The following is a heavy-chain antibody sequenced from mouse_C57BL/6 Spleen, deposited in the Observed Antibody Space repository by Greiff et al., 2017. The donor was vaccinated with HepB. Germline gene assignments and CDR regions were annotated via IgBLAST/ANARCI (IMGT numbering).Heavy chain of an antibody. Sequence: VQLQQSGPELVKPGASVKIPCKASGYTFTDYNMDWVKQSHGKSLEWIGDINPNNGGTIYNQKFKGKATLTVDKSSSTAYMELRSLTSEDTAVYYCARSGKSIYYGNYDYAMDYWGQGTSVTVSS. CDR3: ARSGKSIYYGNYDYAMDY. CDR2: INPNNGGT. V-gene: IGHV1-18*01. CDR1: GYTFTDYN. D-gene: IGHD2-1*01. J-gene: IGHJ4*01.